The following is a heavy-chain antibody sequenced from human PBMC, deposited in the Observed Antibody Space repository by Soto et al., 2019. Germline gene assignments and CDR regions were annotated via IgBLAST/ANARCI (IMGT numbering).Heavy chain of an antibody. CDR3: SRGGGGGLFDL. V-gene: IGHV3-11*06. J-gene: IGHJ4*02. Sequence: QVQLVESGGGLVKPGGSLRLSCASSGFTFSDHYMSRIRRSPGKGLEFLSYISPRTTYKNYADSVKGRFTISRDNAKNSLYLQLNSLRAEDTAIYYCSRGGGGGLFDLWGQGTFVTVSS. D-gene: IGHD2-21*01. CDR1: GFTFSDHY. CDR2: ISPRTTYK.